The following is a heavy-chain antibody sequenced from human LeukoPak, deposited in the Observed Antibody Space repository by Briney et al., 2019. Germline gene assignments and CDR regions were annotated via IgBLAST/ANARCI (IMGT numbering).Heavy chain of an antibody. J-gene: IGHJ4*02. CDR2: IYYSGST. Sequence: SETLSLTCTVSGGSISSYYWSWIRQPPGKGLEWIGYIYYSGSTNYNPSLKSRVTISVDTSKNQFSLELSSVTAADTAVYYCARETREEEVATLDYWGRGTLVTVSS. D-gene: IGHD5-12*01. V-gene: IGHV4-59*01. CDR3: ARETREEEVATLDY. CDR1: GGSISSYY.